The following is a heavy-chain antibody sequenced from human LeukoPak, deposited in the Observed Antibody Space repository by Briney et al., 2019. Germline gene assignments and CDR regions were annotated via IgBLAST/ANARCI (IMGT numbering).Heavy chain of an antibody. V-gene: IGHV3-23*01. D-gene: IGHD2-2*02. J-gene: IGHJ4*02. CDR1: GFTLSNYV. CDR2: ISVSGGST. CDR3: AKDRRYCSSTSCYNSGEIDY. Sequence: PGGSLRLSCAASGFTLSNYVVSWVRQAPGKGLEWVSAISVSGGSTCYAESVKGRFTISRDNSKNTLNLQMNSLRAGDTAVYYCAKDRRYCSSTSCYNSGEIDYWGQGILVTVSS.